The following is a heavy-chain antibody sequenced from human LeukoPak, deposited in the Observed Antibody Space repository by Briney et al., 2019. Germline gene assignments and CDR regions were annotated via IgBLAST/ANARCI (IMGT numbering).Heavy chain of an antibody. V-gene: IGHV4-34*01. CDR2: INHSGST. CDR3: ARGGGTNVLRFLEWPKNWFDP. D-gene: IGHD3-3*01. CDR1: GGSFSGYY. Sequence: PSETLSLTCAVYGGSFSGYYWSWIRQPPGKGLEWIGEINHSGSTNYNPSLKRRVTISVDTSKNQFSLKLSAVTAADTAVYYCARGGGTNVLRFLEWPKNWFDPWGQGALVTVSS. J-gene: IGHJ5*02.